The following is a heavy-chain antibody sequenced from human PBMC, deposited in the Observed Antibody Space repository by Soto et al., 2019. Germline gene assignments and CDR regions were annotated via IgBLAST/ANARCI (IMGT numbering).Heavy chain of an antibody. CDR3: ARDGTRALSLGGSINTQKNWFDP. CDR1: GYSFTGYY. CDR2: INPNSGGT. D-gene: IGHD2-2*01. J-gene: IGHJ5*02. Sequence: ASVKVSCKSSGYSFTGYYMHWVRQAPGQGLEWMGWINPNSGGTNYAQKFQGRVTMTRDTSISTAYMELSRLRSDDTAVYYCARDGTRALSLGGSINTQKNWFDPWGQGTLVTVSS. V-gene: IGHV1-2*02.